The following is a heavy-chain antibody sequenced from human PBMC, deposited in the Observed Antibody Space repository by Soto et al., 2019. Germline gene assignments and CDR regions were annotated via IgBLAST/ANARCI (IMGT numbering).Heavy chain of an antibody. J-gene: IGHJ5*02. CDR3: SHSLIGYYYDSSGSNWFDP. CDR2: IYWDDDK. CDR1: GFSLSTSGVG. V-gene: IGHV2-5*02. D-gene: IGHD3-22*01. Sequence: SGPTLVNPTQPLTLTCTFSGFSLSTSGVGVGWIRQPPGKALEWLALIYWDDDKRYSPSLKSRPTITKDTSKNQVVLTMTNMDPVDTATYYCSHSLIGYYYDSSGSNWFDPWGQGTLVTVSS.